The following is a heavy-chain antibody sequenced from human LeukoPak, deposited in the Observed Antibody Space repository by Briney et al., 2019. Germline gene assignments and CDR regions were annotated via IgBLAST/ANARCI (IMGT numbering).Heavy chain of an antibody. CDR3: ATHLRGNYLYYYYYYYMDV. CDR2: IYYSGST. Sequence: PSETLSLTCTVSGGSISSSSYYWGWIRQPPGKGLEWIGSIYYSGSTYYNPSLKSRITISVDTSKNQFSLKLSSVTAADTAVYYCATHLRGNYLYYYYYYYMDVWDKGTTVTVSS. CDR1: GGSISSSSYY. D-gene: IGHD4-11*01. V-gene: IGHV4-39*01. J-gene: IGHJ6*03.